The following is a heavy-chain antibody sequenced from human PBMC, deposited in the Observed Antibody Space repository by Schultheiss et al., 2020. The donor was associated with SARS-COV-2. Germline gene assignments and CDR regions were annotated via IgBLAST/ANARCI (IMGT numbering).Heavy chain of an antibody. V-gene: IGHV3-48*03. J-gene: IGHJ3*02. D-gene: IGHD1-14*01. CDR3: VRPINPEAFDI. CDR2: ISSSGSTI. CDR1: GFTFSSYE. Sequence: GGSLRLSCAASGFTFSSYEMNWVRQAPGKGLEWVSYISSSGSTIYYADSVKGRFRFTISRDNAKNSLYLQMNSLRAEDTAVYYCVRPINPEAFDIWGQGTMVTVSS.